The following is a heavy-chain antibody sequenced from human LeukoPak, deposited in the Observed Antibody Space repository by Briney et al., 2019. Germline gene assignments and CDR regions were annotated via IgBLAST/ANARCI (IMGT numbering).Heavy chain of an antibody. CDR1: GFTFSSYS. CDR3: AKGRSGTYYYYGMDV. J-gene: IGHJ6*02. V-gene: IGHV3-23*01. D-gene: IGHD3-10*01. Sequence: PGGSLRLSCAASGFTFSSYSMNWVRQAPGKGLEWVSAMSGSGGSTHYADSVKGRFTISRDSSKNTLYLQMNSLRAEDTAVYYCAKGRSGTYYYYGMDVWGQGTTVTVSS. CDR2: MSGSGGST.